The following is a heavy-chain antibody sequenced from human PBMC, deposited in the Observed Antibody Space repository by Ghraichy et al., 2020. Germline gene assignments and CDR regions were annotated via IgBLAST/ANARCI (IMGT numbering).Heavy chain of an antibody. V-gene: IGHV4-38-2*02. CDR2: VHHSGSN. CDR1: GYSITSDDY. Sequence: SETLSLTCTVSGYSITSDDYWGWLRQAPGKGLELIADVHHSGSNDYNPSLKSRVTMSVDTSKNQFSLNLDSVTATDTAVYYCARICYDKSGSFCKSLTGASDIWGQGTMVTVSS. D-gene: IGHD3-22*01. J-gene: IGHJ3*02. CDR3: ARICYDKSGSFCKSLTGASDI.